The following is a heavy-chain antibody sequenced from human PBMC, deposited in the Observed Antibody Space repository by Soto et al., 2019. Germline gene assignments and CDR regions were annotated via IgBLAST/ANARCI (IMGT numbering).Heavy chain of an antibody. V-gene: IGHV4-34*01. CDR1: GGSFSDYY. Sequence: QVLLQQWGAGLLKPSETLSLTCAVYGGSFSDYYWSWIRQPPGKGLEWIGEINHSGSTNYNPSLKGRGHISVDPSKSQFSLRLSSVTAADTAVYYCARTSRFAYWGQGTLVTVSS. J-gene: IGHJ4*02. CDR2: INHSGST. CDR3: ARTSRFAY. D-gene: IGHD6-6*01.